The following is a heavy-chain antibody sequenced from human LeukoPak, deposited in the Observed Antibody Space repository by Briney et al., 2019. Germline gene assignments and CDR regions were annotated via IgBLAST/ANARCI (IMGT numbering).Heavy chain of an antibody. CDR3: ARSRQVRNYYYGMDV. CDR2: IWYDGSNK. J-gene: IGHJ6*02. CDR1: GFTFSSYG. V-gene: IGHV3-33*01. Sequence: GGSLRLSCAASGFTFSSYGMHWVRQAPGEGLEWVAVIWYDGSNKYYADSVKGRFTISRDNSKNTLYLQMNSLRAEDTAVYYCARSRQVRNYYYGMDVWGQGTTVTVSS. D-gene: IGHD6-19*01.